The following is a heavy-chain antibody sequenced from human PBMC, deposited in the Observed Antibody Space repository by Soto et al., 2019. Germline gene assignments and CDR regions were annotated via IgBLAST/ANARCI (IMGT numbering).Heavy chain of an antibody. CDR1: GFTCSSYG. D-gene: IGHD3-22*01. Sequence: GGSLRLSCAASGFTCSSYGMSWVRQATGRGLGRMANIKYDGSEKYYVDSMKGRLTISRDNAKNSLYLQMTSLRAADTAVYYCASSPHKDSRPDYWGQGTLVTVSS. CDR3: ASSPHKDSRPDY. J-gene: IGHJ4*02. CDR2: IKYDGSEK. V-gene: IGHV3-7*03.